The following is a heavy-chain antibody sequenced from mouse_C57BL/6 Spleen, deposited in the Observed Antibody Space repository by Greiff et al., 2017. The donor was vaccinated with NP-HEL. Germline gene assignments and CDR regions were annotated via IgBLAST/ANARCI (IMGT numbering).Heavy chain of an antibody. CDR2: IYPGDGDT. D-gene: IGHD1-1*01. CDR3: ARSHYYVSSYSYAMDY. J-gene: IGHJ4*01. Sequence: QVQLKESGAELVKPGASVKISCKASGYAFSSYWMNWVKQRPGKGLEWIGQIYPGDGDTNYNGKFKGKATLTADISSSTAYMQLSSLTSEDSAVYFCARSHYYVSSYSYAMDYWGQGTSVTVSS. CDR1: GYAFSSYW. V-gene: IGHV1-80*01.